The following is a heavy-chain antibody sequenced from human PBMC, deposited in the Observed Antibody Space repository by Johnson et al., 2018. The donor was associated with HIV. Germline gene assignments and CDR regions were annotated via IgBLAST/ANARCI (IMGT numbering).Heavy chain of an antibody. CDR2: ISSSGSTI. J-gene: IGHJ3*02. CDR1: GFTVSSNY. Sequence: VQLVESGGGLVQPGGSLRLSCAASGFTVSSNYMSWVRQAPGKGLEWVSYISSSGSTIYYADSVKGRFTISRDNSKNTLYLQVNSLRAEDTAVYYCAPVCSGTNCPWADIWGQGTMVTVSS. D-gene: IGHD2-2*01. V-gene: IGHV3-48*01. CDR3: APVCSGTNCPWADI.